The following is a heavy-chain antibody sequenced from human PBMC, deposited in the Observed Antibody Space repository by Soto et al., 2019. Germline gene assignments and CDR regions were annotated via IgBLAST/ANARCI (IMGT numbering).Heavy chain of an antibody. CDR3: ARLTTLNFDY. CDR2: IYWDDDK. D-gene: IGHD3-3*01. V-gene: IGHV2-5*02. J-gene: IGHJ4*02. CDR1: GFSLSTSGVG. Sequence: QITLKESGPTLVKPTQTLTLTCAFSGFSLSTSGVGVGWFRQPPGKALEWLALIYWDDDKRYRPSLKSRLTISKDTSKNQVVRTMTNMDPVDTATYYCARLTTLNFDYWGQGTLVTVSS.